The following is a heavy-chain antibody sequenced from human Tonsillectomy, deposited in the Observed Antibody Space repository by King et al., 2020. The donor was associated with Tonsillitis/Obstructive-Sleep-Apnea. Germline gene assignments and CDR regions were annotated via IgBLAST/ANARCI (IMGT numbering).Heavy chain of an antibody. D-gene: IGHD3-9*01. CDR2: INHSGST. CDR1: GGSFSAYY. J-gene: IGHJ4*02. CDR3: ARGDLLTGYYASTDFDY. V-gene: IGHV4-34*01. Sequence: VQLQQWGAGLLKPSETLSLTCAVYGGSFSAYYWSWIRQPTGKGLEWIGEINHSGSTKYNPSLKSRVIISLDTSKNQFSLKLSSVTAADTAVYYCARGDLLTGYYASTDFDYWGQGTLVTVSS.